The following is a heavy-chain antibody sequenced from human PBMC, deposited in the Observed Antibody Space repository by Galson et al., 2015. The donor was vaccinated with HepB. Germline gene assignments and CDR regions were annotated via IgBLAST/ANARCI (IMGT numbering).Heavy chain of an antibody. J-gene: IGHJ4*02. CDR3: AKDSAVTMVRGTYLDY. D-gene: IGHD3-10*01. V-gene: IGHV3-30*18. CDR1: GFTFSSYG. CDR2: ISYDGSNK. Sequence: SLRLSCAASGFTFSSYGMHWVRQAPGKGLEWVAVISYDGSNKYYADSVKGRFTISRDNSKNTLYLQMNSLRAEDTAVYYCAKDSAVTMVRGTYLDYWGQGTLVTVSS.